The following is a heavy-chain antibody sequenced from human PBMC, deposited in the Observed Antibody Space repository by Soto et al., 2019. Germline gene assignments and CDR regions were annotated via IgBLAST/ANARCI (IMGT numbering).Heavy chain of an antibody. CDR1: GFTFSSYA. D-gene: IGHD3-10*01. CDR2: ISYDGSNK. CDR3: ARVGFGELHRLDY. V-gene: IGHV3-30-3*01. J-gene: IGHJ4*02. Sequence: QVQLVESGGGVVQPGRSLRLSCAASGFTFSSYAMHWVRQAPGKGLEWVAVISYDGSNKYYADSVKGRFTISRDNSKNTLYLQMNSLRAEDTAVYYCARVGFGELHRLDYWGQGTLVTVSS.